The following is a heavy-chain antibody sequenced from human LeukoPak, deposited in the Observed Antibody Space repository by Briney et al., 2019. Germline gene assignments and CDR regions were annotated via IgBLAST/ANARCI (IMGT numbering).Heavy chain of an antibody. CDR2: ISWNSGSI. V-gene: IGHV3-9*01. Sequence: GGSLRLSCAGSGFIFNNYAMHWVRQPPGKGLEWVSGISWNSGSIDYADSVKGRFTISRDNAKNSLYLQMNSLKVEDTAFYYCAKDNRRHYTSGPNPDSLHWGQGALVTVSS. J-gene: IGHJ4*02. CDR3: AKDNRRHYTSGPNPDSLH. D-gene: IGHD6-19*01. CDR1: GFIFNNYA.